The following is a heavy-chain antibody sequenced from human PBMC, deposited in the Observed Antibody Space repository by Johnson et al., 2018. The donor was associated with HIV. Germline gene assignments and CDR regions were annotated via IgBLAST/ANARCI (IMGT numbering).Heavy chain of an antibody. D-gene: IGHD1-26*01. V-gene: IGHV3-15*01. CDR3: FDV. CDR1: GFTFSNAW. Sequence: VQLVESGGGLVKPGGSLRLSCAASGFTFSNAWMSWVRQAPGKGLEWVGRIKSKTDGGTTDYAAPVKGRFTISRDDSKNTLYLPVRAEDPSVGATNGAFDVWGQGTMVTVSS. J-gene: IGHJ3*01. CDR2: IKSKTDGGTT.